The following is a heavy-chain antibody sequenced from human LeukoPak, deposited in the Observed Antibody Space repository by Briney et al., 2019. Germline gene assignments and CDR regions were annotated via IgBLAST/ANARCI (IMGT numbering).Heavy chain of an antibody. Sequence: GRSLRLSCAASGFTFSDYWMIWVRQAPGKGLEWVADIKYDSSDRFYVDSVKGRFTISRDNAQNSVFLQMNSLRADDTAVYYCARLMTETGTYSYYFDKWGQGTLVTVSS. CDR1: GFTFSDYW. V-gene: IGHV3-7*01. J-gene: IGHJ4*02. D-gene: IGHD1-1*01. CDR2: IKYDSSDR. CDR3: ARLMTETGTYSYYFDK.